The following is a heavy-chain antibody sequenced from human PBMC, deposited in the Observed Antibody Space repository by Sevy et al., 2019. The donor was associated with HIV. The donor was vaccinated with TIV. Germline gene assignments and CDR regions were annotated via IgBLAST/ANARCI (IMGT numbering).Heavy chain of an antibody. V-gene: IGHV4-59*13. Sequence: SETLSLTCTVSGGSISSYYLSWIRQPPGKGLEWIGYIYYSGSTNYNPSLKSRVTISVDTSKNQFSLKRSSVTAADTAVYYCARDYDFWSGPPSDWFDPWGQGTLVTVSS. D-gene: IGHD3-3*01. CDR1: GGSISSYY. CDR3: ARDYDFWSGPPSDWFDP. CDR2: IYYSGST. J-gene: IGHJ5*02.